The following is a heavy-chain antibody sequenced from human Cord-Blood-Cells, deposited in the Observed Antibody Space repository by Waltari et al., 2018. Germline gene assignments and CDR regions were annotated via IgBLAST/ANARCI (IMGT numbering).Heavy chain of an antibody. CDR3: ARGFGYYYGSGSYLGAFDI. D-gene: IGHD3-10*01. CDR2: IYYSGST. Sequence: QVQLQESGPGLVKPSGTLSLTCAVSGGSISSSNWWSWVRQPPAKGLEWIGEIYYSGSTNYKPSLKSRVTISVDKSKNQFSLKLSSVTAADTAVYYCARGFGYYYGSGSYLGAFDIWGQGTMVTVSS. CDR1: GGSISSSNW. V-gene: IGHV4-4*02. J-gene: IGHJ3*02.